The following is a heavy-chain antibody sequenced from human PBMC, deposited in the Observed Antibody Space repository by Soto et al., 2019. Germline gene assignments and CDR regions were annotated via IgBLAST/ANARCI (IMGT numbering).Heavy chain of an antibody. CDR2: ISGSGGST. CDR3: AKNPDGYCSSTSCWTDYYYGMDV. CDR1: GFTFSSYA. D-gene: IGHD2-2*01. V-gene: IGHV3-23*01. Sequence: EVQLLESGGGLVQPGGSLRLSCAASGFTFSSYAMSWVRQAPGKGLEWVSAISGSGGSTYYADSVKGRFTISRDNSKNTLYLQMNSLRAEDTAVYYCAKNPDGYCSSTSCWTDYYYGMDVWGQGTTVTVSS. J-gene: IGHJ6*02.